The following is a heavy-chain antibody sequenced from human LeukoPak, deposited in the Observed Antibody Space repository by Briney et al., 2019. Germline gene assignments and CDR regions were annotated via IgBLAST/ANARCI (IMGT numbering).Heavy chain of an antibody. CDR3: ARPNSVLRFLEWPKGGYYYYYMDV. CDR2: MNPNSGNT. J-gene: IGHJ6*03. Sequence: GASVKVSCKASGHTFTSYDINWVRQATGQGLEWMGWMNPNSGNTGHAQKFQGRVTMTRNTSISTAYMELSSLRSEDTAVYYCARPNSVLRFLEWPKGGYYYYYMDVWGKGTTVTVSS. CDR1: GHTFTSYD. D-gene: IGHD3-3*01. V-gene: IGHV1-8*01.